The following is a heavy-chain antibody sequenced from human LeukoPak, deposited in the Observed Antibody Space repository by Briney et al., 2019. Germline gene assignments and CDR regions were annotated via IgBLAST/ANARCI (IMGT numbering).Heavy chain of an antibody. D-gene: IGHD3-16*01. Sequence: GGSLRPSCTASGLTFSTYWIHWVRQAPGKGLVWVSQIKFDGSLASYADSVKGRFTISRDDAKNTLYLQMNSLGIEDTAVYYCVTGHYDSRMYFDLWGRGTLVTVSS. CDR1: GLTFSTYW. CDR2: IKFDGSLA. CDR3: VTGHYDSRMYFDL. V-gene: IGHV3-74*01. J-gene: IGHJ2*01.